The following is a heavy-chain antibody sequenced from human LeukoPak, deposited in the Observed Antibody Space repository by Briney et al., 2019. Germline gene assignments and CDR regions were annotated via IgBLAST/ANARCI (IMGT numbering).Heavy chain of an antibody. D-gene: IGHD2/OR15-2a*01. V-gene: IGHV3-23*01. CDR1: GFTFSGFD. CDR3: AKEIVRGGAFDI. J-gene: IGHJ3*02. Sequence: GGSLKLSCAASGFTFSGFDMHWVRQAPGEGLEWVSSISDTGGGTYYADFVKGRFTISRDNFQNTLYLHMNNLKVEDTAIYYCAKEIVRGGAFDIWGQGTVVTVSS. CDR2: ISDTGGGT.